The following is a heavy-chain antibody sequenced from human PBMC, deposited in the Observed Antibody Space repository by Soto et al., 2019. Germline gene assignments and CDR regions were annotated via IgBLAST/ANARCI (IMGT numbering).Heavy chain of an antibody. J-gene: IGHJ5*02. CDR3: ARSTDIVVVVAATPGWFDP. V-gene: IGHV4-59*01. D-gene: IGHD2-15*01. CDR1: CGYISSYD. Sequence: SETLSLTNTVACGYISSYDWSWIRKPPGKGLEWIGYIYYSGSTNYNHSLKSRVTISVDTSKNQFSLKLSSVTAADTAVYYCARSTDIVVVVAATPGWFDPWGQGTLVTVSS. CDR2: IYYSGST.